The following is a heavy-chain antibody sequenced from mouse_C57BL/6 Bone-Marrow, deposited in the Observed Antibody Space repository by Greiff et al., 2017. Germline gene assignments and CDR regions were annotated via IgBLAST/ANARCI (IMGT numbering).Heavy chain of an antibody. Sequence: QVQLQQSGPELVKPGASVKISCKASGYSFTSYYIHWVKQRPGQGLEWIGWIYPGSGNTKYNEKFKGKATLTADTSSSTAYMQLSSLTSEDSAVYYCARNCGSSGWYFDVWGTGTTVTVSS. CDR3: ARNCGSSGWYFDV. V-gene: IGHV1-66*01. CDR1: GYSFTSYY. D-gene: IGHD1-1*01. CDR2: IYPGSGNT. J-gene: IGHJ1*03.